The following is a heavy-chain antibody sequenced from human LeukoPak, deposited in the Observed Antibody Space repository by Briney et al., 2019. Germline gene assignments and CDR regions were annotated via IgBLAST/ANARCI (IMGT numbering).Heavy chain of an antibody. Sequence: PGRSLRLSCAASGFTLSSYGMHWVRQAPGKGLEWVAVIWYDGSNKYYADSVKGRFTISRDNSKNTLYLQMNSLRAEDTAVYYCARAPRGELFLDYWGQGTLVTVSS. J-gene: IGHJ4*02. CDR2: IWYDGSNK. D-gene: IGHD3-10*01. CDR3: ARAPRGELFLDY. V-gene: IGHV3-33*01. CDR1: GFTLSSYG.